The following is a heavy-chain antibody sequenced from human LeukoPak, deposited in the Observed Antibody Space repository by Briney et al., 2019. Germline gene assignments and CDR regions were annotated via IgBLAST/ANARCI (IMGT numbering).Heavy chain of an antibody. V-gene: IGHV3-7*01. J-gene: IGHJ4*02. CDR2: IKQDGSQK. CDR3: AREKSGSNAAFDY. D-gene: IGHD1-26*01. CDR1: GFTFSTYW. Sequence: GGSLRLSCAVSGFTFSTYWMSWVRQAPGKGLEWVANIKQDGSQKYYVHSVKGRFTISRDNAKNSLYLQMNSLRAEDTAVYYCAREKSGSNAAFDYWGQGTLVSVSS.